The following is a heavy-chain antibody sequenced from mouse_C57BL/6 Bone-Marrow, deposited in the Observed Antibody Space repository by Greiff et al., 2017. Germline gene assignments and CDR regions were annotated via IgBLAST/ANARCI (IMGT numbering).Heavy chain of an antibody. CDR3: ARIHYDFAY. D-gene: IGHD2-4*01. Sequence: QVQLQQSGPGLVQPSQSLSITCTVSGFSLTSYGVHWVRQSPGQGLEWLGVIWRGGSTDYNAAFISRLSISQENAESQVFIKMNRLQADDSAIYYWARIHYDFAYWGQGTLVTVSA. CDR1: GFSLTSYG. CDR2: IWRGGST. J-gene: IGHJ3*01. V-gene: IGHV2-2*01.